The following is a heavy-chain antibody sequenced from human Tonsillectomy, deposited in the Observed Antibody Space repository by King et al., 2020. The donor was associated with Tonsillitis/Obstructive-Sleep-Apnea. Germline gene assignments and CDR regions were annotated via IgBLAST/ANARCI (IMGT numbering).Heavy chain of an antibody. CDR2: ISYDGSNK. CDR1: GFTFSNYA. D-gene: IGHD5-18*01. Sequence: QLVQSGGGVVQPGRSLTLSCAASGFTFSNYAMHWVRQAPGKGLEWVAVISYDGSNKYYADSVKGRFTISRDNSKNTLYLQMNSLRAEDTAVYYCARESEIQLWSTPPDAFDIWGQGTMVTVSS. J-gene: IGHJ3*02. V-gene: IGHV3-30-3*01. CDR3: ARESEIQLWSTPPDAFDI.